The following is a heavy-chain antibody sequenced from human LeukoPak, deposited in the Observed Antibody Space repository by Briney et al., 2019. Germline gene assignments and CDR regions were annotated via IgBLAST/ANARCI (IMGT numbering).Heavy chain of an antibody. J-gene: IGHJ4*02. V-gene: IGHV3-21*01. CDR3: ATFDYVWGGYPDY. CDR2: VSSSSSYR. CDR1: GITFSSYS. Sequence: GGSLRLSCAASGITFSSYSMNGVRQPPGKGVEWVSSVSSSSSYRYYTDSVKGRFTISRDNAKNSLYLQMNSLRAEDTAVYYCATFDYVWGGYPDYWGQGTLVTVSS. D-gene: IGHD3-16*02.